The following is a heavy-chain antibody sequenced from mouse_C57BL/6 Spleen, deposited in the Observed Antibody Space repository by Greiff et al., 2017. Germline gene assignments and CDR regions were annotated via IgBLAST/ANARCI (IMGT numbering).Heavy chain of an antibody. V-gene: IGHV1-50*01. D-gene: IGHD2-3*01. CDR3: ARDGC. Sequence: QVQLQQPGAELVKPGASVKLSCKASGYTFTSYWMQWVKQRPGQGLEWIGEIDPSDSYTNYNQKFKGKATLTVDTSSSTAYMQLSSLTSEDSAVYYCARDGCWGQGTTLTVSS. CDR2: IDPSDSYT. J-gene: IGHJ2*01. CDR1: GYTFTSYW.